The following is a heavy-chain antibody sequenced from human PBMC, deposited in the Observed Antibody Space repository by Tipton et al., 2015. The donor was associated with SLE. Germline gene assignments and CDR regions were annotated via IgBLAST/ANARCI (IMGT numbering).Heavy chain of an antibody. CDR2: INNGGATT. CDR1: GFTFSTYW. V-gene: IGHV3-74*01. J-gene: IGHJ4*02. D-gene: IGHD2-8*01. CDR3: VRGMVDF. Sequence: SLRLSCAGSGFTFSTYWMHWVRQSPGKGLVWVSRINNGGATTYYADSVKGRFTVSRDNAKDTLFLQMNSLRVDDTGLYYCVRGMVDFWGQGTLVTGSS.